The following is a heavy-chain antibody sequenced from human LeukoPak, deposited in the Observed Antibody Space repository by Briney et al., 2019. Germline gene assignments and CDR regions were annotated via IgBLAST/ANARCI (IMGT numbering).Heavy chain of an antibody. J-gene: IGHJ4*02. CDR3: ASMGDWNYFDY. CDR2: IYTSGST. D-gene: IGHD3-16*01. V-gene: IGHV4-4*07. CDR1: GGSISSYY. Sequence: SETLSLTHTVSGGSISSYYWSWIRQPAGKGLEWIGRIYTSGSTNYSPSLKSRVTMSVDTSKNQFSLKLSSVTAADTAVYYCASMGDWNYFDYWGQGTLVTVSS.